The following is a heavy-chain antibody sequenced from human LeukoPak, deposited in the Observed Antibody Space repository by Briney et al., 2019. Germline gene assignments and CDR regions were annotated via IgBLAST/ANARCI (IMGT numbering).Heavy chain of an antibody. J-gene: IGHJ6*03. CDR3: ASTIKPQAPQPYYYYMDV. CDR2: INHSGST. CDR1: GGSFSGYY. Sequence: SETLSLTCAVYGGSFSGYYWSWIRQPPGKGLEWIGEINHSGSTNYNPSLKSRVTISVDTSKNQFSLKLSSVTAADTAVYYCASTIKPQAPQPYYYYMDVWGKGTTVTVSS. D-gene: IGHD3-3*01. V-gene: IGHV4-34*01.